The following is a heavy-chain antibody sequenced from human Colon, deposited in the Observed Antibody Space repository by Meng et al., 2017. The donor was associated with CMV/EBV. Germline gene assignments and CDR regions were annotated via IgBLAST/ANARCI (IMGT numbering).Heavy chain of an antibody. Sequence: ASGDSISTSYGWTGVRQPPGQGLEWIGEIYYSGSTSYNPSLKSRVTMSLDKSQNQFSLSLTSVTAADTAVYYCARDIPGGGVNLDYWSQGSLVTVSS. J-gene: IGHJ4*02. D-gene: IGHD2-2*02. CDR3: ARDIPGGGVNLDY. CDR2: IYYSGST. CDR1: GDSISTSYG. V-gene: IGHV4-4*02.